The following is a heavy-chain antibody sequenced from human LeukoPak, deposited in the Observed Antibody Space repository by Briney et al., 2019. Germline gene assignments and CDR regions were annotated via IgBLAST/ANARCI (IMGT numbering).Heavy chain of an antibody. CDR1: GYSFTSYW. D-gene: IGHD1-26*01. CDR3: ARVARGGGSYSGGSDY. V-gene: IGHV5-51*01. Sequence: GESLKISCKGSGYSFTSYWIGWVRQMPGKGLEWMGIVYPGDSDTRYSPSFQGQVTISADKSISTAYLQWSSLKASDTAMYYCARVARGGGSYSGGSDYWGQGTLVTVSS. J-gene: IGHJ4*02. CDR2: VYPGDSDT.